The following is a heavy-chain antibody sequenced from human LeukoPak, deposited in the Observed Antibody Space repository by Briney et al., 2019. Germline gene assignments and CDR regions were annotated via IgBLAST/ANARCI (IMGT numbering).Heavy chain of an antibody. Sequence: PGGSLRLSCAASGFMLSDHYIDWVRQSPGKGLEWVGRISNKANSYNTEYAASVKGRFIIYRDDSKNSLYLQMNSLKIEDTAVYHCTRGYSGISIYAFDIWGQGTMVTVSS. CDR3: TRGYSGISIYAFDI. CDR2: ISNKANSYNT. V-gene: IGHV3-72*01. D-gene: IGHD5-12*01. J-gene: IGHJ3*02. CDR1: GFMLSDHY.